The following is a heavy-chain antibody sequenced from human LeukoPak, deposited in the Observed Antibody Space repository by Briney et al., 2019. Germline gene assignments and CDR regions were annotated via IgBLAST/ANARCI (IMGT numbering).Heavy chain of an antibody. J-gene: IGHJ4*02. CDR3: ARQRGYCSGGSCYGMFDY. D-gene: IGHD2-15*01. CDR2: IYYSGST. V-gene: IGHV4-39*01. CDR1: GGSVSNSNYY. Sequence: SETLSLTCTVSGGSVSNSNYYCGWVRQPPGKGLEWIGSIYYSGSTYYNPSLKSRVPISVDTSKNQFSLKLSSVTAADTAVYYCARQRGYCSGGSCYGMFDYWGQGTLVTVSS.